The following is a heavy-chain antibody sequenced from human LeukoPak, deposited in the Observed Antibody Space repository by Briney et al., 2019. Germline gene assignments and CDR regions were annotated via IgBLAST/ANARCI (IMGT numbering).Heavy chain of an antibody. CDR2: ISGSGGST. Sequence: PGGSLRLSCAASGFTFSSYAMSWVRQAPGKRLEWVSAISGSGGSTYYADSVKGRFTISRDNSKNTLYLQMNSLRAEDTAVYYCAKGVGGLVPADLFDYWGQGTLVTVSS. CDR1: GFTFSSYA. V-gene: IGHV3-23*01. D-gene: IGHD2-2*01. J-gene: IGHJ4*02. CDR3: AKGVGGLVPADLFDY.